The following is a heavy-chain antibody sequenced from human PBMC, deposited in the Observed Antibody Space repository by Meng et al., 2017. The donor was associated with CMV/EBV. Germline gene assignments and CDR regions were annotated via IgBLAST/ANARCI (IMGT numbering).Heavy chain of an antibody. J-gene: IGHJ4*02. V-gene: IGHV3-23*01. Sequence: AGSLRLSCAASGFTFSSYAMCWVRQAPGKGLELVSAISGSGGSTYYADSVKGRFTISRDNSKNTLYLQMNSLGAEDTAVDYCATDSQISRWSQLMFDYWGQGTLVTVSS. CDR2: ISGSGGST. CDR1: GFTFSSYA. D-gene: IGHD6-6*01. CDR3: ATDSQISRWSQLMFDY.